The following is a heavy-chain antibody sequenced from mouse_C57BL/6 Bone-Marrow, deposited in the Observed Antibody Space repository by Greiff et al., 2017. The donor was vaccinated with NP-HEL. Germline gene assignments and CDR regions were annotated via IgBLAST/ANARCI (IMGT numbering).Heavy chain of an antibody. CDR2: IDPENGDT. V-gene: IGHV14-4*01. CDR1: GFNIKDDY. J-gene: IGHJ2*01. Sequence: VQLKESGAELVRPGASVKLSCTASGFNIKDDYMHWVKQRPEQGLEWIGWIDPENGDTEYASKFQGKATITADTSSNTAYLQLSSLTSEDTAVYYCTTFITPKNYFDYWGQGTTLTVSS. CDR3: TTFITPKNYFDY. D-gene: IGHD1-1*01.